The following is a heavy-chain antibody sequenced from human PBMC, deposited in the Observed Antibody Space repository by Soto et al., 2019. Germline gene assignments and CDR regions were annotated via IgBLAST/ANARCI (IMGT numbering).Heavy chain of an antibody. Sequence: GGSLRLSCAASGFTFSSYWMSWVRQAPGKGLEWVANIKQDGSEKYYVDSVKGRFTISRDNAKNSLYLQMNSLRAEDMAVYYCARATGASKEDAFDIWGQGTMVTVSS. CDR2: IKQDGSEK. CDR3: ARATGASKEDAFDI. V-gene: IGHV3-7*03. J-gene: IGHJ3*02. CDR1: GFTFSSYW.